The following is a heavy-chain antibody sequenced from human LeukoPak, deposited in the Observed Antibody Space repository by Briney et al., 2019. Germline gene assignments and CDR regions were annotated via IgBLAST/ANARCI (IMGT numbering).Heavy chain of an antibody. Sequence: GGSLRLSCAASGFTFSSYSMNWVRQAPGKGLEWVSFISSSSSTIYYADSVKGRFTISRDNAKNSLYLQMNSLRAEDTAVYYCARDWWSSSSSPAYWGQGTLVTVSS. V-gene: IGHV3-48*04. CDR1: GFTFSSYS. J-gene: IGHJ4*02. CDR3: ARDWWSSSSSPAY. CDR2: ISSSSSTI. D-gene: IGHD6-6*01.